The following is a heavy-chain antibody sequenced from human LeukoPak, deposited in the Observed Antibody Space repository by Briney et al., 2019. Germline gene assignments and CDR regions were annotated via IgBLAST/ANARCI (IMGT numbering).Heavy chain of an antibody. J-gene: IGHJ4*01. Sequence: GGSLRLSCTASGFAFNNYAMHWVRQAPGKGLEWVSVISHTGSNAYYADSVKGRFTISRDNSRNTLYLQMSSLRAEDTAVYYCARAPGTTFDYWGHGNMVTVSS. CDR3: ARAPGTTFDY. D-gene: IGHD4-17*01. CDR1: GFAFNNYA. V-gene: IGHV3-30*14. CDR2: ISHTGSNA.